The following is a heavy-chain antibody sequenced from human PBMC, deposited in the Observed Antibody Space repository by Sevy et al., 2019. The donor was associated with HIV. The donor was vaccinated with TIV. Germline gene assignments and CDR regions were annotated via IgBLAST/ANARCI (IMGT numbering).Heavy chain of an antibody. V-gene: IGHV3-21*01. Sequence: GGSLRLSCAASGFTFNYYNMNWVRQAPGKGLEWVSSISSGSSYIKYADSVKGRFTISRDNAKNSLYLKMNSLRAEDTAVYYCARDADYYDSSGYAYWGQGTLVTVSS. CDR3: ARDADYYDSSGYAY. CDR1: GFTFNYYN. D-gene: IGHD3-22*01. CDR2: ISSGSSYI. J-gene: IGHJ4*02.